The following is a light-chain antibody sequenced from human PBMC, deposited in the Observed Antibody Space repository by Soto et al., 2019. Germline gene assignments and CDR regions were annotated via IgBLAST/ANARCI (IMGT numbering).Light chain of an antibody. V-gene: IGKV3-15*01. CDR3: QQYNSSPT. CDR2: GAS. Sequence: EIVMTQSPATLSVSPGERATLSCRASQSVGSNLAWYQQKPGQAPRLLIYGASTRATGIPARFSGSGSGTEFTLTISSLQSEDFAIYFCQQYNSSPTFGQGTKVEIK. J-gene: IGKJ1*01. CDR1: QSVGSN.